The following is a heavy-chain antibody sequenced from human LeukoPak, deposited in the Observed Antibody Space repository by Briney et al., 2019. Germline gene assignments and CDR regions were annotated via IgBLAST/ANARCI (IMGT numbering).Heavy chain of an antibody. V-gene: IGHV1-18*01. CDR1: GYTFTSYG. CDR2: ISACNGNT. D-gene: IGHD3-22*01. J-gene: IGHJ4*02. CDR3: ARDPPPYYYDTEGYYFDY. Sequence: ASVKVSCKASGYTFTSYGISWVRQAPGQGLEWMGWISACNGNTNYAQKLQGRVTMTTDTSTSTAYMELRSLRSDDTAVYYCARDPPPYYYDTEGYYFDYWGQGTLVTVSS.